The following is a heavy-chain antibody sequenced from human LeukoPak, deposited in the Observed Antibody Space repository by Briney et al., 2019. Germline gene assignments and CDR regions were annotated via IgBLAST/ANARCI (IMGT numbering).Heavy chain of an antibody. CDR3: AREYHEYYYDSSGSLTFDY. CDR2: ISSSSSTI. J-gene: IGHJ4*02. D-gene: IGHD3-22*01. Sequence: PGGSLRLSCAASGFTFSSYSMNWVRQAPGKGLEWVSYISSSSSTIYYADSVKGRFTISRDNAKNSLYLQMNSLRAEDTAVYYCAREYHEYYYDSSGSLTFDYWGQGTLVTVSS. V-gene: IGHV3-48*01. CDR1: GFTFSSYS.